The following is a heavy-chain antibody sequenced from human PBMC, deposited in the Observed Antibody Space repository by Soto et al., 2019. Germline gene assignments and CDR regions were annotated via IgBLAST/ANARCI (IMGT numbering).Heavy chain of an antibody. CDR3: ARILGPT. CDR2: INNDGTST. V-gene: IGHV3-74*01. Sequence: GFLRLSCVASGFTFSKYWMHWVRQAPGKGLVWVSRINNDGTSTSYADSVKGRFTISRDNAKNTVYLQMNSLRVEDTAVYYCARILGPTWGQGTLVTVSS. CDR1: GFTFSKYW. J-gene: IGHJ5*02.